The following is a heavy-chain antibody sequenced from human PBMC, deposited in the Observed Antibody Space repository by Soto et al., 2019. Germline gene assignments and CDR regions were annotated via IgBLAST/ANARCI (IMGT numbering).Heavy chain of an antibody. D-gene: IGHD5-12*01. CDR1: GGSISSGGYY. V-gene: IGHV4-31*03. Sequence: TLSLSCTVSGGSISSGGYYWSCIRQHPGKGLEWIGYIYYSGSTYYNPSLKSRVTISVDTSKNQFSLKLSSVTAADTAVYYCARNSGYDWDNGYFDYWGQGTLVTVSS. CDR3: ARNSGYDWDNGYFDY. J-gene: IGHJ4*02. CDR2: IYYSGST.